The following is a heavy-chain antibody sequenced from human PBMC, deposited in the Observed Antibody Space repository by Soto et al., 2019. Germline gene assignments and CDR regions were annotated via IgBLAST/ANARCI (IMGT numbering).Heavy chain of an antibody. CDR2: LYHRGTT. V-gene: IGHV3-53*01. D-gene: IGHD5-18*01. CDR1: ALTVSRNH. J-gene: IGHJ6*02. CDR3: ALDPRGYSYGLFWSYPHREG. Sequence: WAAGALTVSRNHMSRAPQAPANGLEWGSVLYHRGTTYYADSVRGRFTVSRDNSKNTLYLQVSSLRVEDTAVYYCALDPRGYSYGLFWSYPHREGWGQGSTVSACS.